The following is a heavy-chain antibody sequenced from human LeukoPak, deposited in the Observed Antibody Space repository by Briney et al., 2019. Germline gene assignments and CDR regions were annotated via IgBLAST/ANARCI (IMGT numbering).Heavy chain of an antibody. CDR2: IYTSASI. V-gene: IGHV4-4*07. CDR3: AREDEGRGPFDY. CDR1: GGSISSYY. J-gene: IGHJ4*02. Sequence: SETLSLTWPVSGGSISSYYWSWVRQPAGKGLECLGRIYTSASINYNPSLKSRCSMSIDTSNSQFTLKLSSVTAADTAVYYSAREDEGRGPFDYWGQGTLVTVSS.